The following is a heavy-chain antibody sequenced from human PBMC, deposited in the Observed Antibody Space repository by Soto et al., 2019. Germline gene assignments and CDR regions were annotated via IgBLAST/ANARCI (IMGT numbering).Heavy chain of an antibody. Sequence: GGSLRLSCAASGFTFSSYEMNWVRQAPGKGLEWVSYISSSGSTIYYADSVKGRFTISRDNAKNSLYLQMNSLRAEDTAVYYCARDLGYYDSSGYVPFDYWGQGTLVTVSS. CDR1: GFTFSSYE. J-gene: IGHJ4*02. CDR3: ARDLGYYDSSGYVPFDY. D-gene: IGHD3-22*01. V-gene: IGHV3-48*03. CDR2: ISSSGSTI.